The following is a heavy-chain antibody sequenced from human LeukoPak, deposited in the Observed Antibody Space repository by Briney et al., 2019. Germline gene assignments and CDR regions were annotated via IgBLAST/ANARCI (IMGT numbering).Heavy chain of an antibody. CDR2: IYYSGST. D-gene: IGHD5-12*01. J-gene: IGHJ4*02. V-gene: IGHV4-39*01. CDR1: GGSISSSSYY. CDR3: ARHHPPRGIVATPFDY. Sequence: SETLSLTCTVSGGSISSSSYYWGWIRQPPGKGLEWIGSIYYSGSTYYNPSLKSRVTISVDTSKNQFSLKLSSVTAADTAVYYCARHHPPRGIVATPFDYWGQGTLVAVSS.